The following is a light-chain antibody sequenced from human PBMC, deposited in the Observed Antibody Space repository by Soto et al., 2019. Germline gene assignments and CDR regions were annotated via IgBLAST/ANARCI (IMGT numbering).Light chain of an antibody. CDR2: AAS. V-gene: IGKV1-39*01. Sequence: DIQMTQSPSSLSASVGDRVTITCRASQSITTYLNWYQQKPGKAPELLIYAASSLQSGVPARFSGSGSGTDFTLTISSLQPEDSATYHCQQSYDIPWTFGRGTTVEIK. CDR3: QQSYDIPWT. CDR1: QSITTY. J-gene: IGKJ1*01.